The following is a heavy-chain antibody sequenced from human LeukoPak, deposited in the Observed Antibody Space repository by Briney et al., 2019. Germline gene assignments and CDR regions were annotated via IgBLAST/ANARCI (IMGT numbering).Heavy chain of an antibody. V-gene: IGHV3-30*18. D-gene: IGHD3-10*01. CDR3: AKDQKVRGVIPDY. J-gene: IGHJ4*02. CDR1: GFTFSNFG. CDR2: ISYDGSNT. Sequence: GGSLRLSCAASGFTFSNFGMHGVRQAPGKGLEWVAVISYDGSNTYYADSVKGRFTISRDNSKNTLYLQMNSLRAEDTAVYYCAKDQKVRGVIPDYWGQGTLVTVSS.